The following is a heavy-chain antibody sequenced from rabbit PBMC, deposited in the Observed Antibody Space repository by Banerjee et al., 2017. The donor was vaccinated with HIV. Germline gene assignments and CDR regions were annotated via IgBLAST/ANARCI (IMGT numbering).Heavy chain of an antibody. J-gene: IGHJ4*01. D-gene: IGHD4-2*01. CDR3: AKHGSVGNGWYFGL. CDR2: INTISGDTV. V-gene: IGHV1S45*01. CDR1: GFSFSNGDV. Sequence: QQQLEESGGDLVKPEGSLTLTCTASGFSFSNGDVMCWVRQAPGKGLEWIACINTISGDTVYDTCGTRGLTTSTTTSTTVALQQTSMLTAADATSYCGAKHGSVGNGWYFGLWGPGTLVTVS.